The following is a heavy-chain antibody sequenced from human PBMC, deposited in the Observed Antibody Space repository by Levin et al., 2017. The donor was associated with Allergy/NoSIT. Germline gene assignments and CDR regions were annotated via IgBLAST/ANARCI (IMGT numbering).Heavy chain of an antibody. CDR2: IYYSGST. J-gene: IGHJ4*02. Sequence: PGGSLRLSCTVSGGSISSSSYYWGWIRQPPGKGLEWIGSIYYSGSTYYNPSLKTRVTISVDTSKNQFSLKLSSVTAADTAVYYCARQAVQGVNYFDYWGQGTLVTVSS. D-gene: IGHD3-10*01. V-gene: IGHV4-39*01. CDR3: ARQAVQGVNYFDY. CDR1: GGSISSSSYY.